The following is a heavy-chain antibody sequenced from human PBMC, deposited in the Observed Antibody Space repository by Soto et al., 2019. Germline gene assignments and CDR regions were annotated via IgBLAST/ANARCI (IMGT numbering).Heavy chain of an antibody. CDR1: GFNFSTHG. CDR2: ISFNGNIT. J-gene: IGHJ6*01. D-gene: IGHD4-17*01. Sequence: QVHLVESGGGVVPPGRSLRLSCVASGFNFSTHGMHWVRQAPDRALEWVGVISFNGNITYYAVSVRGRFTISRDNSKNTLFLQINRLRTEDTAVYYCATKAPVTNHYYYGMEVWGHGTNVIASS. V-gene: IGHV3-30*03. CDR3: ATKAPVTNHYYYGMEV.